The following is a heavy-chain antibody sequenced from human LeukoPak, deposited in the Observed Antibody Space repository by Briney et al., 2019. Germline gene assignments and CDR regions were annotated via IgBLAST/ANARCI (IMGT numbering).Heavy chain of an antibody. J-gene: IGHJ4*02. Sequence: PSETLSLTCTVSGESINSFYWSWIRQPAGKGLEWIGRIYSSGSTNYSPSLKSRVTMSVDTSKNQFSLRLSSVTAADTAVYYCARDVVAAAGSFDYWGQGTQVTVSS. D-gene: IGHD6-13*01. V-gene: IGHV4-4*07. CDR1: GESINSFY. CDR2: IYSSGST. CDR3: ARDVVAAAGSFDY.